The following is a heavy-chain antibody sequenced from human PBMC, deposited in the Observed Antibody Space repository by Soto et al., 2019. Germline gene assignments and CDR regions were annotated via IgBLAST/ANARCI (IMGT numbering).Heavy chain of an antibody. CDR3: AKEEHIVVVVAATLGY. CDR1: GFTFSSYA. CDR2: ISGSGGST. D-gene: IGHD2-15*01. Sequence: EVQLLESGGGLVQPGGSLRLSCAASGFTFSSYAMSWVRQAPGKGLEWVSAISGSGGSTYYADSVKGRFTISRDNSKNTLYLQMNSLRAEDTAVYYCAKEEHIVVVVAATLGYWGQGTLVTVSS. J-gene: IGHJ4*02. V-gene: IGHV3-23*01.